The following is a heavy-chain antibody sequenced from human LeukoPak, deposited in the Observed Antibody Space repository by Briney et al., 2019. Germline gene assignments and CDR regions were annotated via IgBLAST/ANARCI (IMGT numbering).Heavy chain of an antibody. CDR3: ARHDYYDSSGYSLVDY. CDR2: INPNSGGT. Sequence: ASVKVSCKASGYTFTGYYMHWVRQAPGQGLEWMGWINPNSGGTNYAQKFQGRVTMTRDTFIGTAYMELSRLRSDDTAVYYCARHDYYDSSGYSLVDYWGQGTLVTVSS. D-gene: IGHD3-22*01. CDR1: GYTFTGYY. V-gene: IGHV1-2*02. J-gene: IGHJ4*02.